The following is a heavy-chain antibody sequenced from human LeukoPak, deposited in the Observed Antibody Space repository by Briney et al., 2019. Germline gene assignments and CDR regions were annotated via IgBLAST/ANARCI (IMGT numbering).Heavy chain of an antibody. CDR3: ATPRSYSSSWLAIEDAFDI. Sequence: SETLSLTCTVSGYSISSGYYWGWIRQPPGKGLEWIGSIYHSGSTYYNPSLKSRVTISVDTSKNQFSLKLSSVTAADTAVYYCATPRSYSSSWLAIEDAFDIWGQGTMVTVSS. V-gene: IGHV4-38-2*02. CDR2: IYHSGST. D-gene: IGHD6-13*01. J-gene: IGHJ3*02. CDR1: GYSISSGYY.